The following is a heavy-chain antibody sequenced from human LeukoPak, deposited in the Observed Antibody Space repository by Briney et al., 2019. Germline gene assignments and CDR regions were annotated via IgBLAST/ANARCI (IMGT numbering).Heavy chain of an antibody. V-gene: IGHV5-51*01. D-gene: IGHD2-15*01. CDR1: GYSFTTYW. J-gene: IGHJ4*02. CDR3: ARYYCSGGSCHGIFDY. Sequence: GESLKISCEGSGYSFTTYWIGWVRQMPGKGLEWMGIIYPGDSDTRYSPSFQGQVTISADKSISTAYLQWSSLKASDSAMYYCARYYCSGGSCHGIFDYWGQGTLVTVTS. CDR2: IYPGDSDT.